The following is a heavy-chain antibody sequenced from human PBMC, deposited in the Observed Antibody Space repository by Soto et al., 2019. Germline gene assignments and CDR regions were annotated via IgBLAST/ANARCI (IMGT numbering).Heavy chain of an antibody. D-gene: IGHD3-3*01. CDR3: AQRRKYYDFWSGAWPYYYYGMDV. V-gene: IGHV2-5*01. CDR2: IYWNDDK. CDR1: GFSLSTSGVG. J-gene: IGHJ6*01. Sequence: SGPTLVNPTQTLTLTCTFSGFSLSTSGVGVGWIRQPPGKALEWLALIYWNDDKRYSPSLKSRLTITKDTSKNQVVLTMTNMDPVDTATYYCAQRRKYYDFWSGAWPYYYYGMDVLGQGT.